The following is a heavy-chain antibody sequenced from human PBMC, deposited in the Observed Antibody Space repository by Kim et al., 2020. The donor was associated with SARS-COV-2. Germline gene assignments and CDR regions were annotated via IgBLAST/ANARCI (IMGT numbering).Heavy chain of an antibody. CDR2: ISPYNGNT. V-gene: IGHV1-18*04. J-gene: IGHJ3*02. D-gene: IGHD3-22*01. CDR3: ARDGTVLNLIVVAITRDDAFDI. CDR1: GYIFTGYA. Sequence: ASVKVSCKASGYIFTGYAISWVRQAPGQGLEWMGWISPYNGNTNYAGTLQDRVTITSDTSTGTAYMELRSLRSDDTAMYYCARDGTVLNLIVVAITRDDAFDIWGQGTMVTVSS.